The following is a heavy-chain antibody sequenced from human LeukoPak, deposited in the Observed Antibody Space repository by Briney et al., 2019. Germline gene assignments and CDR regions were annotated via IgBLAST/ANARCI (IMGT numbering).Heavy chain of an antibody. V-gene: IGHV5-51*01. CDR3: ARHDGIAAPPGY. CDR1: GYSFTSYL. D-gene: IGHD6-6*01. Sequence: GESLKTSCKGSGYSFTSYLIGWVRQMPGKGVGWMGIIYLGDSDTRYSPSFQGQVTISADKSISTAYLQWSSLKASDTAMYDCARHDGIAAPPGYWGQGTLVTVSS. J-gene: IGHJ4*02. CDR2: IYLGDSDT.